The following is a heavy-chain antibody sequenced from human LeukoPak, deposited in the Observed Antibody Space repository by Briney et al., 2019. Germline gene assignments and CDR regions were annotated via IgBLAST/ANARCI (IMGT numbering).Heavy chain of an antibody. CDR1: GFTFSNYA. D-gene: IGHD6-13*01. J-gene: IGHJ6*04. CDR2: ISGIGGST. Sequence: GGSLRLSCAASGFTFSNYAMSWVRQAPGKGLEWLSAISGIGGSTYYADSVTGRFTISRDNSNNTLDLQMNSLRADDTAVYYCTKAARTAGPSYYYYGMDVWGKGTTVTVST. V-gene: IGHV3-23*01. CDR3: TKAARTAGPSYYYYGMDV.